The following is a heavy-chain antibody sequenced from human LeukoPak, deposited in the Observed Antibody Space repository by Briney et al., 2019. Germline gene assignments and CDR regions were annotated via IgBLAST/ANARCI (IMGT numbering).Heavy chain of an antibody. D-gene: IGHD2-15*01. CDR2: IYYSGST. V-gene: IGHV4-39*07. CDR1: GGSISSSSYY. J-gene: IGHJ5*02. Sequence: SETLSLTCTVSGGSISSSSYYWGWIRQPPGKGLEWIGSIYYSGSTYYNPSLKSRVTISVDTSKNQLSLKLSSVTAADTAVYYCARFGDCSDGLCFYYLDPWGQGTLVTVSS. CDR3: ARFGDCSDGLCFYYLDP.